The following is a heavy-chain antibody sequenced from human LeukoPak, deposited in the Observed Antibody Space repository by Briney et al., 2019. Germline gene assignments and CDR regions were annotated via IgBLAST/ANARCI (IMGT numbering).Heavy chain of an antibody. D-gene: IGHD3-10*01. CDR2: IYSGGST. CDR3: ARDRNSDHTYYGMDV. CDR1: GFTVSSNY. J-gene: IGHJ6*02. V-gene: IGHV3-53*01. Sequence: GGSLRLSCAVSGFTVSSNYMSWVRRAPGKGLEWVSVIYSGGSTYYADSVKGRFTISRDNSKNTQYLQMNSLRAEDTAVYYCARDRNSDHTYYGMDVWGQGTTVTVSS.